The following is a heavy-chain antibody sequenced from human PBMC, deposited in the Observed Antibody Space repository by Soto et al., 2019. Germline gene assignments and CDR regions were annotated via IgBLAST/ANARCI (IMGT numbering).Heavy chain of an antibody. J-gene: IGHJ4*02. CDR3: ARSFGWYAIDY. D-gene: IGHD6-19*01. Sequence: QVLLQESGPGLVQPSGTLSLSCVVSGVSISSNYYWGWVRQSPGKGLEWLGDMSHIGSVNYNPSLTSRVSISMDRYQNPFSLKLNSVTAADTAVYYFARSFGWYAIDYWCQGSLVVVSS. V-gene: IGHV4-4*02. CDR1: GVSISSNYY. CDR2: MSHIGSV.